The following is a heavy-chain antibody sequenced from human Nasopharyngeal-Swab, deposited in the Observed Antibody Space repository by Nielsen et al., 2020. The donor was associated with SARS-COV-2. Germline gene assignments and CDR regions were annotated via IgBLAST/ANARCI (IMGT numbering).Heavy chain of an antibody. CDR3: ARGKGTVAGTLFDY. Sequence: GESLKISCAASGFTFSSYEMNWVRQAPGKGLEWVSYISSSGSTIYYADSVKGRFTISRENAKNSLYLQMNSLRAEDTAVYYCARGKGTVAGTLFDYWGQGTLVTVSS. V-gene: IGHV3-48*03. CDR1: GFTFSSYE. J-gene: IGHJ4*02. CDR2: ISSSGSTI. D-gene: IGHD6-19*01.